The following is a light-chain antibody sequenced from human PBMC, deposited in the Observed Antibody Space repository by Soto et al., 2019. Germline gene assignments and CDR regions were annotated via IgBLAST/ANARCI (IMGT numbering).Light chain of an antibody. V-gene: IGKV3-20*01. Sequence: IVLTQSPGTLSLSPGDRATLSCRASQSVSSYLAWYQQKPGQAPRLLIYGASSRATGIPARFSGSGSGTDFTLTISRLEPEDFAVYYCQQYGSSPWTFGQGTKVDIK. J-gene: IGKJ1*01. CDR1: QSVSSY. CDR2: GAS. CDR3: QQYGSSPWT.